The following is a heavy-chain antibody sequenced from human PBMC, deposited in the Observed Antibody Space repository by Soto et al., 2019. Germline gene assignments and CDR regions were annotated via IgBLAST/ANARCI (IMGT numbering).Heavy chain of an antibody. CDR2: ISGSGANK. J-gene: IGHJ4*02. D-gene: IGHD3-10*01. V-gene: IGHV3-23*01. CDR3: AKGGISLVRGSFDY. CDR1: GFTLSSYA. Sequence: EVQFLESGVGFVQPGGSLRLSFAVSGFTLSSYAMSCVRQAPGKGLEWVSAISGSGANKYYADSVKRRFSSSSDKQKNTLFLQMSSLRAEDTDVYYFAKGGISLVRGSFDYWGQGNMVTVSS.